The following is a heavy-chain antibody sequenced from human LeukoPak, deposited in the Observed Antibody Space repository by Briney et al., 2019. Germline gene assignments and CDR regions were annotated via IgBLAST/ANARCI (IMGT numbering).Heavy chain of an antibody. CDR1: GYTLTELS. CDR2: INPSSGGT. V-gene: IGHV1-2*06. D-gene: IGHD5-18*01. J-gene: IGHJ4*02. CDR3: ASFFTAMEIDY. Sequence: ASVKVSCKVSGYTLTELSMHWVRQAPGQGLEWMGRINPSSGGTNYAQKFQGRVTMTRDTSISTAYMELSRLRSDDTAVYYCASFFTAMEIDYWGQGTLVTVSS.